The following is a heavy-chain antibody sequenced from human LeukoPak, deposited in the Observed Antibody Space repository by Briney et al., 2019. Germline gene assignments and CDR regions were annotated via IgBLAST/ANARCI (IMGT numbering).Heavy chain of an antibody. CDR3: ARQYCGGDCYSGEYFQH. CDR1: GGSISSYY. D-gene: IGHD2-21*02. J-gene: IGHJ1*01. CDR2: IYYSGST. Sequence: SETLSLTCTVSGGSISSYYWSWIRQPPGKGLEWIGYIYYSGSTNYNPSLKSRVTISVDTSKNQFSLKLSSVTAADTAVYYCARQYCGGDCYSGEYFQHWGQGTLVTVSS. V-gene: IGHV4-59*08.